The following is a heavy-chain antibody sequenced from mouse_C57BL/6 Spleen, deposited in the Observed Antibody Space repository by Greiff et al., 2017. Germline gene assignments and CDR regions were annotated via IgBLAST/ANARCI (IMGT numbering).Heavy chain of an antibody. CDR2: FHPYNDDT. D-gene: IGHD2-3*01. V-gene: IGHV1-47*01. CDR3: AWRAYGGYYVPYFDD. J-gene: IGHJ2*01. CDR1: GYTFTTYP. Sequence: VQLQQSGAELVKPGASVKMSCKASGYTFTTYPIEWMKQNHGKSLEWIGNFHPYNDDTKYNEKFKGKATLTVEKSSSTVYLELSRLTSDDSAVYYCAWRAYGGYYVPYFDDWGQGTTLTVSS.